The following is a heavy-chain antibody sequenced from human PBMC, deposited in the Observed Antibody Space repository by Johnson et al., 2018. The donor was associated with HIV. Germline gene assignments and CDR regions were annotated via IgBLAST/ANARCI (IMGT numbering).Heavy chain of an antibody. V-gene: IGHV3-30*18. CDR3: AKGMGWELTHAFDI. CDR2: ISYDGSKI. D-gene: IGHD1-26*01. Sequence: QVQLVESGGGVVQPGRSLRLSCAASGFIFSDYGMHWVRQAPGKGLEWVAGISYDGSKIDYIESVKGHFTISRDNSKNTLYLQMNSLRAEDTALYYCAKGMGWELTHAFDIWGQGTMVTVSS. CDR1: GFIFSDYG. J-gene: IGHJ3*02.